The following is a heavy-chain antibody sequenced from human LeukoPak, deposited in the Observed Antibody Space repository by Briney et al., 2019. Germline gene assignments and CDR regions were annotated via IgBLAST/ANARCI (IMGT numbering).Heavy chain of an antibody. CDR2: IDPNSGGT. J-gene: IGHJ4*02. D-gene: IGHD3-10*01. CDR1: GYTFTGYY. Sequence: ASVKVSCKASGYTFTGYYMHWVRQAPGQGLEWMGWIDPNSGGTNYAQKFQGRVTMTRDTSISTAYMVLNRLRSDDTAVYYCAREYYYGSGIYYNRIDYWGQGTLVTVSS. CDR3: AREYYYGSGIYYNRIDY. V-gene: IGHV1-2*02.